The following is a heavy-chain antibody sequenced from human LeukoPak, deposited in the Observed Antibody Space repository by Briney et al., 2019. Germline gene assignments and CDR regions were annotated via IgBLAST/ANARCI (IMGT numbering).Heavy chain of an antibody. CDR2: IYYSGST. CDR1: GGSISGSSYY. J-gene: IGHJ4*02. D-gene: IGHD5-18*01. CDR3: ARGGYSYGYGFDY. Sequence: PSETLSLTCTVSGGSISGSSYYWGWIRQPPGKGLEWIGSIYYSGSTYNNPSLKSRVTISVDTSKNQFSLKLSSVTAADTAVYYCARGGYSYGYGFDYWGQGTLVTVSS. V-gene: IGHV4-39*07.